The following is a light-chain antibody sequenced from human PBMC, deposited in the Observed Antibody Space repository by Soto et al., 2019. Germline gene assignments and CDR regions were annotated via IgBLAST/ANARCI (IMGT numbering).Light chain of an antibody. CDR2: SNN. J-gene: IGLJ2*01. Sequence: QSVLTQPPSASGTPGQRVTISCSGSSSNIGSNTVNWYQQLPGTAPKLLIYSNNQRPSWVPDRFSGSKSGTSASLAISGLQSEDEADYYCAAWDDILTGVVYGGGTQLTVL. CDR3: AAWDDILTGVV. CDR1: SSNIGSNT. V-gene: IGLV1-44*01.